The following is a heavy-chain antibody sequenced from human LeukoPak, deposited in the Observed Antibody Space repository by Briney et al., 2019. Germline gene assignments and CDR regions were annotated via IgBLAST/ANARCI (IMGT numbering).Heavy chain of an antibody. V-gene: IGHV3-9*01. D-gene: IGHD5-18*01. CDR3: VKGYSSSWSGYFDS. CDR2: ITWDGYKI. J-gene: IGHJ4*02. Sequence: GGSLRLFCEASGLIFDDYVMYWVRQVPGKGLEWVSGITWDGYKIDYVESVKGRFTISRDNARNSLFLQMNRVRVEDTAFYYCVKGYSSSWSGYFDSWGQGTLVTVAS. CDR1: GLIFDDYV.